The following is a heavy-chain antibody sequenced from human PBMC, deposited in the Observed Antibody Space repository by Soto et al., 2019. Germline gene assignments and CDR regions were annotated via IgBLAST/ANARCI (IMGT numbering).Heavy chain of an antibody. V-gene: IGHV1-18*01. Sequence: QVQLVQSAVEVKRPGASVQVSCKTSGFTFTSYGFSWVRQAPGQGLEWMGWISAFSGKTNYAQNLQGRVTMTTEASTNIAYMELKSLTFDDTAIYYCARDRDRGLGALDAWGQGSLVSVSS. CDR3: ARDRDRGLGALDA. CDR2: ISAFSGKT. J-gene: IGHJ5*02. CDR1: GFTFTSYG.